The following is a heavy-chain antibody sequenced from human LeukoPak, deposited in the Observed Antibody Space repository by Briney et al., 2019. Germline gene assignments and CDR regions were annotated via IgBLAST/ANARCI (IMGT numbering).Heavy chain of an antibody. J-gene: IGHJ3*02. CDR2: IYPGDSDT. CDR3: ARHRDSRGYYNDAFDI. CDR1: GYSFPTYW. D-gene: IGHD3-22*01. Sequence: GKSLKISCQGSGYSFPTYWIGWVRQMPGKGLEWMGIIYPGDSDTRYSPSFQGQVTISADKSISTAYLQWSSLKASDTAMYYCARHRDSRGYYNDAFDIWGQGTMVTVSS. V-gene: IGHV5-51*01.